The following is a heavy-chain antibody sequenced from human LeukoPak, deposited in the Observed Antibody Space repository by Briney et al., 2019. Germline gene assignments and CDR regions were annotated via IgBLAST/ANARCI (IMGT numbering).Heavy chain of an antibody. CDR1: GFTVSSNY. V-gene: IGHV3-66*01. J-gene: IGHJ4*02. CDR2: IYSDGNT. D-gene: IGHD6-13*01. CDR3: AKVLSYSSSWYGGLYFDY. Sequence: GGSLRLSCAASGFTVSSNYMSWVRQAPGKGLEWVSIIYSDGNTYYAGSVKGRFTISRDNSKNTVYLQMNSLRADDTAVYYCAKVLSYSSSWYGGLYFDYWGQGTLVTVSS.